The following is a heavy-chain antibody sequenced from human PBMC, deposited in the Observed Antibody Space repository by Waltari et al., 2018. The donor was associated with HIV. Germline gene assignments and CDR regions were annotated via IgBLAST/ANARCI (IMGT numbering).Heavy chain of an antibody. CDR3: ARYRPEVHYYNGMDV. V-gene: IGHV3-74*01. CDR1: GFAFRSYY. Sequence: EVQLVESGGGSLQAGGSLRLSCAASGFAFRSYYMFWVRQAPGKGLGLVSRVSRGGSTTSYADSVKGRFTVSRYNARNTLYLQMNSLRAEDTAVYYCARYRPEVHYYNGMDVWGQGTTVTVSS. CDR2: VSRGGSTT. J-gene: IGHJ6*02. D-gene: IGHD3-16*02.